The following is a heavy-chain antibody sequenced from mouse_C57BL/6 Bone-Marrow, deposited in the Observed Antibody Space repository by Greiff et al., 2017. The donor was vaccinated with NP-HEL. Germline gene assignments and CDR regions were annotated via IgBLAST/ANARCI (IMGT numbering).Heavy chain of an antibody. V-gene: IGHV1-26*01. CDR3: ARSTTVVATHYFDY. Sequence: EVQLQQSGPELVKPGASVKISCKASGYTFTDYYMNWVKQSHGKSLEWIGDINPNNGGTSYNQKFKGKATLTVDKSSSTAYMELRSLTSEDSAVYYCARSTTVVATHYFDYWGQGTTLTVSS. J-gene: IGHJ2*01. CDR2: INPNNGGT. CDR1: GYTFTDYY. D-gene: IGHD1-1*01.